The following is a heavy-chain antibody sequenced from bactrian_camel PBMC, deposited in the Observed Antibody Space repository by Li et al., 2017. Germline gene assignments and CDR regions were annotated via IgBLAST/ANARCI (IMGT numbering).Heavy chain of an antibody. CDR3: VRDLATIAAITA. CDR2: INSGGGTT. D-gene: IGHD4*01. J-gene: IGHJ6*01. CDR1: GFDFSSYW. V-gene: IGHV3S25*01. Sequence: QVQLVESGGGLVQPGGSLRLSCAASGFDFSSYWMYWVRQAPGKGLEWVSAINSGGGTTYYADSVKGRFTISRDNAKNTVYLQMNSLKPEDTAVYYCVRDLATIAAITAWGQGTQVTVS.